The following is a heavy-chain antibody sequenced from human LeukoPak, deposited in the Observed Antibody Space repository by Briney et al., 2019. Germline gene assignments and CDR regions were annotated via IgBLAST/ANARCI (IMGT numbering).Heavy chain of an antibody. V-gene: IGHV1-2*02. CDR3: ARGGKAVAGSSWGYYYYMDV. J-gene: IGHJ6*03. Sequence: GASVKVSCKASGYTFTGYYLHWVRQAPGQGLEWMGWINPHSGSTNYAQNFQGRVTMTRDTSISTAYMELSRLRSDDTAGYYCARGGKAVAGSSWGYYYYMDVWGKGTTVTISS. D-gene: IGHD6-19*01. CDR2: INPHSGST. CDR1: GYTFTGYY.